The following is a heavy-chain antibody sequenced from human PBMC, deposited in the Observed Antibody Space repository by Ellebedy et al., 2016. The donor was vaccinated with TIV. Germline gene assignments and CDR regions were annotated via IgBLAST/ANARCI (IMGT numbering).Heavy chain of an antibody. CDR3: ARVEVPGDTGAFDI. CDR1: GASITSYN. CDR2: IFASMTT. D-gene: IGHD2-2*01. V-gene: IGHV4-4*07. J-gene: IGHJ3*02. Sequence: SETLSLTXSVSGASITSYNWAWIRQPAGKGLEWIGRIFASMTTNYNPSLKGRVAMSVDTSKNQFSLKLNSVTAADTAVYYCARVEVPGDTGAFDIWGQGTMVTVSS.